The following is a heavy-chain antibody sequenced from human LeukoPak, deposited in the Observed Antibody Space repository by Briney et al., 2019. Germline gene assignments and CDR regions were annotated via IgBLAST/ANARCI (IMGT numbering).Heavy chain of an antibody. J-gene: IGHJ6*03. V-gene: IGHV3-20*04. Sequence: GGSLRLSCAASGFTFDDYGMSWVRQAPGKGLEWVSGINWNGGSTGYADSVKGRFTISRDNAKNSLYLQMNSLRAEDTAVYYCARDYSPYYDFWSGYFLITHMDVWGKGTTVTVSS. D-gene: IGHD3-3*01. CDR1: GFTFDDYG. CDR2: INWNGGST. CDR3: ARDYSPYYDFWSGYFLITHMDV.